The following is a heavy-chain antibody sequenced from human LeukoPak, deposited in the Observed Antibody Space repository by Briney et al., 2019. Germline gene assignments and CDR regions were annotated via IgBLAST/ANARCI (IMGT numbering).Heavy chain of an antibody. CDR2: IWYDGSNK. CDR3: AREPAAGIGPHFDY. D-gene: IGHD6-13*01. CDR1: GFTFSSYG. J-gene: IGHJ4*02. Sequence: GGSLRLSCAASGFTFSSYGMHWVRQAPGKGLEWVAVIWYDGSNKYYADSVKGRFTISRDNSKNTLYLQMNSLRAEDTAVYYCAREPAAGIGPHFDYWGQGTLVTVSS. V-gene: IGHV3-33*01.